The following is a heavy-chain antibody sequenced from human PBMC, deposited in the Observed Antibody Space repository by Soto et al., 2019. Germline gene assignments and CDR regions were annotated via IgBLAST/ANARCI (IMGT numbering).Heavy chain of an antibody. CDR2: ISSSGSTI. D-gene: IGHD2-15*01. CDR3: AREVVSSAFDI. CDR1: GFTFSSYE. J-gene: IGHJ3*02. Sequence: GGSLRLSCAASGFTFSSYEMNWVRQAPGKGLEWVSYISSSGSTIYYADSVKGRFTISRDNAKNSLYLQMNSLRAEDTAVYYCAREVVSSAFDIWGQGTMVTVSS. V-gene: IGHV3-48*03.